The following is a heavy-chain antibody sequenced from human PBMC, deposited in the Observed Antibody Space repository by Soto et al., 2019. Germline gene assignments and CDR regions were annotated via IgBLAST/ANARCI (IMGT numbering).Heavy chain of an antibody. CDR2: VSIVGST. J-gene: IGHJ4*02. D-gene: IGHD2-15*01. Sequence: PGGSLRLACAASVFTFSSYAMGWVRQGPGKGLEWVAVVSIVGSTHYADSVRGRFTISRDNSKNTLSLQMNSLTAEDTAVYFCAKRRGAGGHFDYWGQGALVTVSS. CDR1: VFTFSSYA. CDR3: AKRRGAGGHFDY. V-gene: IGHV3-23*01.